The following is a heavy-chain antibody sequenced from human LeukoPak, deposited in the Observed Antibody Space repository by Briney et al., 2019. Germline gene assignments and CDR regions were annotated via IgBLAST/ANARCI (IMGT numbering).Heavy chain of an antibody. Sequence: PGGSLRLSCAASGFTFTSYAMSWGRQAPGHGLEWVSAISGSGGSTDYADSVKGRFTISRDNSKNTLYLQMNSLRAEDTAVYYCAKDLLLYTHWGQGTLVTVSS. V-gene: IGHV3-23*01. J-gene: IGHJ4*02. CDR2: ISGSGGST. CDR1: GFTFTSYA. CDR3: AKDLLLYTH. D-gene: IGHD2-15*01.